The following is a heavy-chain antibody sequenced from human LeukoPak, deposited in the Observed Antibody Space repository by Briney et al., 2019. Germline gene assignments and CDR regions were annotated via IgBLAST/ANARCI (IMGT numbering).Heavy chain of an antibody. J-gene: IGHJ4*02. CDR3: ARDSSSWYYDY. D-gene: IGHD6-13*01. CDR1: GFTFSSYW. CDR2: IKSDGSST. V-gene: IGHV3-74*03. Sequence: PGGSLRLSCAASGFTFSSYWMHWVRQAPGKVLVWVSCIKSDGSSTTYADSVKGRFTISRDNAKNTLHLQMNSLRAEDTAVYYCARDSSSWYYDYWGQGTLVTVSS.